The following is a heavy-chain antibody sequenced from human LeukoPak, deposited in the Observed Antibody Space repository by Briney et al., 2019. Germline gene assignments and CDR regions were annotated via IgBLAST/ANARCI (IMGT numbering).Heavy chain of an antibody. Sequence: PGGSLRLSCAASGFTFSSYAMHWVRQAPGKGLEWVAVISYDGSNKYYADSVKGRFTISRDNSKNTLYLQMNSLRAEDTAVYYCASNSAVPRYYYYYGMDVWGQGTTVTVSS. V-gene: IGHV3-30-3*01. CDR1: GFTFSSYA. CDR3: ASNSAVPRYYYYYGMDV. J-gene: IGHJ6*02. D-gene: IGHD4-23*01. CDR2: ISYDGSNK.